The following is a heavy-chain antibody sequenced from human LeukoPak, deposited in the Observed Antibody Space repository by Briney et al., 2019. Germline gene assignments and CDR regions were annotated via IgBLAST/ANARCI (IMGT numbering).Heavy chain of an antibody. V-gene: IGHV3-21*01. D-gene: IGHD2-2*01. CDR1: GFTFSSYS. Sequence: GGSLRLSCAASGFTFSSYSMNWVRQAPGKGLEWVSSISSSSSYIYYADSVKGRFTISRDNAKHSLYLQMNSLRAEDTAVYYCARRGYCSSTSCYEYYYYGMDVWGKGTTVTVSS. J-gene: IGHJ6*04. CDR3: ARRGYCSSTSCYEYYYYGMDV. CDR2: ISSSSSYI.